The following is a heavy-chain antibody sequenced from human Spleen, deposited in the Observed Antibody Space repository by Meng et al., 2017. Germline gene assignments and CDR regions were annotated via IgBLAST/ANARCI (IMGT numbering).Heavy chain of an antibody. CDR2: INHSGST. V-gene: IGHV4-34*01. CDR1: GGSFSDYY. CDR3: ARGPTTMAHDFDY. J-gene: IGHJ4*02. D-gene: IGHD4-11*01. Sequence: VLLEQWGSVLLQPSATPSLPCAVYGGSFSDYYWSWIRQPPGKGLEWIGEINHSGSTNYNPSLESRATISVDTSQNNLSLKLSSVTAADSAVYYCARGPTTMAHDFDYWGQGTLVTVSS.